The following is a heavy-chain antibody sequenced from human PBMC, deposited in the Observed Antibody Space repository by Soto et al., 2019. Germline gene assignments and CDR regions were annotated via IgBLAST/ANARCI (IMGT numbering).Heavy chain of an antibody. CDR2: IWYDGSNK. Sequence: QVQLVESGGGVDQPGRSLRLSCAASGFTFSSYGMHWVRQAPGKGLEWVAVIWYDGSNKYYADSVKGRFTISRDNSKNTLYLQMNSLRAEDTAVYYCARDLQQLLPRFSGYYYYYYMDVWGKGTTVTVSS. V-gene: IGHV3-33*01. J-gene: IGHJ6*03. D-gene: IGHD6-13*01. CDR3: ARDLQQLLPRFSGYYYYYYMDV. CDR1: GFTFSSYG.